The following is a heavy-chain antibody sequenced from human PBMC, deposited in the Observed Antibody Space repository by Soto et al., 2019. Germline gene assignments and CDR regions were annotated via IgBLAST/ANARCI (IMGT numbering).Heavy chain of an antibody. Sequence: GGSLRLSCAASGFTFRSYAMNWVRQAPGKGPEWVSGISGSGARAYHAISVKGRFTISRDNSKNTFYLQVKSLRAEDTAVYYCTKGYGASLSPFDYWGQGTQVTVSS. CDR2: ISGSGARA. D-gene: IGHD5-12*01. J-gene: IGHJ4*02. CDR3: TKGYGASLSPFDY. V-gene: IGHV3-23*01. CDR1: GFTFRSYA.